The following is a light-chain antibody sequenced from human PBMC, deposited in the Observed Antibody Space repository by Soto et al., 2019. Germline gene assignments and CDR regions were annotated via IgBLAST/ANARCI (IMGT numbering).Light chain of an antibody. CDR3: SSHAGSKNYV. J-gene: IGLJ1*01. CDR2: EVS. Sequence: QSVLTQPPSASGSPGQSVTISCTGTSGDVGGYNYVSWYQQHPGKAPKLMIFEVSERPSGVPDRFSASKSGNTASLTVSGLQAEDEADYYCSSHAGSKNYVFGTGTKVTVL. CDR1: SGDVGGYNY. V-gene: IGLV2-8*01.